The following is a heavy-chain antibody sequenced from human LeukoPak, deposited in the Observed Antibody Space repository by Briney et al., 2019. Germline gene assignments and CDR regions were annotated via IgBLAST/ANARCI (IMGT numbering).Heavy chain of an antibody. CDR2: IYTSGST. CDR1: GGSISSYY. Sequence: SETLSLTCTVSGGSISSYYWSWIRQPAGKGLEWIGRIYTSGSTNYNPSLKSRVTMSVDTSKNQFSLKLSSVTAADTAVYYCARDGYSSGWLYFDYWGQGTLVTVSS. V-gene: IGHV4-4*07. CDR3: ARDGYSSGWLYFDY. J-gene: IGHJ4*02. D-gene: IGHD6-19*01.